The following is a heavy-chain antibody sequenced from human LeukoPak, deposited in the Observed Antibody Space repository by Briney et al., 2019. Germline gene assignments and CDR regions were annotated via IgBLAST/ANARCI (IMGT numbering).Heavy chain of an antibody. D-gene: IGHD3-3*01. CDR3: AKDQYYDFWSGYFYAFDI. J-gene: IGHJ3*02. CDR1: GFTFSSYG. CDR2: IRYDGSNK. V-gene: IGHV3-30*02. Sequence: GGSLRLSCAASGFTFSSYGMHWVRQAPAKGLEWVAFIRYDGSNKYYADSVKGRFTISRDNSKNTLYLQMNSLRAEDTAVYYCAKDQYYDFWSGYFYAFDIWGQGTMVTVSS.